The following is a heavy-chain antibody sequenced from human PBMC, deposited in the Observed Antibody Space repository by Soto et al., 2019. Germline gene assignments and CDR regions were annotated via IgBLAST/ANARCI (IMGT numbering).Heavy chain of an antibody. Sequence: QVTLKESGPTLVKPTQTLTLTCTFSGFSLTNAEVGVGWIRQPPGKAPEWLVVIYGDGDKRYSPSLKRRLTIAKDTSKNQVVLTLTNMDPVDTATYYCVHRRPQDVLDYWGQGTLVTVSS. CDR2: IYGDGDK. V-gene: IGHV2-5*02. D-gene: IGHD2-15*01. CDR3: VHRRPQDVLDY. J-gene: IGHJ4*02. CDR1: GFSLTNAEVG.